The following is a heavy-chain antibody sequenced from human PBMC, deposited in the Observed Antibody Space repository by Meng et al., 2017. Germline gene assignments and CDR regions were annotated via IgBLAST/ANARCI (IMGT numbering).Heavy chain of an antibody. J-gene: IGHJ4*02. D-gene: IGHD3-10*02. V-gene: IGHV3-21*01. CDR3: ARGGFVRVAGTTDY. CDR2: ISSSSSYI. CDR1: GFTFSSYS. Sequence: GGSLRLSCAASGFTFSSYSMNWVRQAPGKGLEWVSSISSSSSYIYYADSVKGRFTISRDNAKNSLYLQMNSLRAEDTAVYYCARGGFVRVAGTTDYWGQGTLVTGSS.